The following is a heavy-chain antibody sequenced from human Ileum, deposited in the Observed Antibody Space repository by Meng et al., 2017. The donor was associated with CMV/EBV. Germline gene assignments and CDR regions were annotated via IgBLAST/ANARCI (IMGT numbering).Heavy chain of an antibody. CDR1: GGYD. CDR3: ARGGGLPYYYDSSGYYPFFDY. Sequence: GGYDWSWVRQQPGKGLEWIGYIYYSESTYYNPSLKSRVIRSVDTSKDQFSLKLSSVTAADTAVYYCARGGGLPYYYDSSGYYPFFDYWGQGTLVTVSS. CDR2: IYYSEST. D-gene: IGHD3-22*01. J-gene: IGHJ4*02. V-gene: IGHV4-31*02.